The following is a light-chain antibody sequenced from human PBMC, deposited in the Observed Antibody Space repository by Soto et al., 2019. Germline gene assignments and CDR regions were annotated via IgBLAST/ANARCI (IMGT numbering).Light chain of an antibody. J-gene: IGLJ2*01. Sequence: QSALTQPASVSGSPGQSITISCTGTSSDIGDYDYVSGYQHLPGKAPKLLIFDVTHRPSGVSDRFSGSKSGNTASLTISGVRPEDEADYYCCSYTDIALDVVFGGGTKLTVL. CDR1: SSDIGDYDY. CDR3: CSYTDIALDVV. CDR2: DVT. V-gene: IGLV2-14*01.